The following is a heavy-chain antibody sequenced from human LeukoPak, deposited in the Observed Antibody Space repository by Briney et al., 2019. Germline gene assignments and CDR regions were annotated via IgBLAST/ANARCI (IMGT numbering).Heavy chain of an antibody. D-gene: IGHD6-13*01. V-gene: IGHV1-8*01. CDR2: MNPNSGNT. J-gene: IGHJ4*02. Sequence: GASVKVSCKASGYTFTSYDINWVRQATGQGLEWMGWMNPNSGNTGYAQRFQGRVTMTRNTSVSTAYMELSSLRSEDTAVYYCARGDDSSSHLVYWGQGTLVTVSS. CDR1: GYTFTSYD. CDR3: ARGDDSSSHLVY.